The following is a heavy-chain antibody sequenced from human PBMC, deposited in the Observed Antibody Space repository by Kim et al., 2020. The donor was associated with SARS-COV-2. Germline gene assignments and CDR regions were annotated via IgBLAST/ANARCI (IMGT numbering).Heavy chain of an antibody. J-gene: IGHJ4*02. CDR1: GFTFSIYS. Sequence: GGSLRLSCAASGFTFSIYSMNWVRQAPGKGLEWGAYSSSSSRTVYDADSVKGRFTISRDNAKNSLYLQMNSMRDEDTAVYYCARAPGIAYVHTAIVDYWGQGTLGTV. CDR2: SSSSSRTV. V-gene: IGHV3-48*02. D-gene: IGHD5-18*01. CDR3: ARAPGIAYVHTAIVDY.